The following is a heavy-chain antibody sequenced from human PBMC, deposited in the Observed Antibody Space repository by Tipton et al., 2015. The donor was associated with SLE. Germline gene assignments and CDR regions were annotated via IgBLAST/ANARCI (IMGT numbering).Heavy chain of an antibody. Sequence: SLRLSCATSGFTFSTYGMNWVRQAPGKGLEWVSVIYSGGSTHYADSVKGRFTISRDKSQNTLYLQMNSLRAEGTAIYYCAKMTTFAERYFDPWGRATLVTASP. J-gene: IGHJ2*01. D-gene: IGHD1-1*01. CDR2: IYSGGST. CDR1: GFTFSTYG. V-gene: IGHV3-23*03. CDR3: AKMTTFAERYFDP.